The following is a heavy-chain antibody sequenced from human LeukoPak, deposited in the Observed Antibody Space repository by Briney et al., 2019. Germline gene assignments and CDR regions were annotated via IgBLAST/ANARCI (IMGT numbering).Heavy chain of an antibody. J-gene: IGHJ2*01. CDR2: INHSGST. Sequence: ASETLSLTCAVYGGSFSGYYWSRIRQPPGKRLEWIGEINHSGSTNYNPSLKSRVTISVDTSKNQFSLRLSSVTAADTAVYYCARVLEGSSGQHWYFDLWGRGTLVTVSS. CDR1: GGSFSGYY. CDR3: ARVLEGSSGQHWYFDL. D-gene: IGHD6-19*01. V-gene: IGHV4-34*01.